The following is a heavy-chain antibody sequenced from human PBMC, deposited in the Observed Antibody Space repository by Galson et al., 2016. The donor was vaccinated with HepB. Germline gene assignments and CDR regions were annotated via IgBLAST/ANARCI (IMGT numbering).Heavy chain of an antibody. Sequence: SVKVSCKASGYTFTSYGISWVRQAPGQGLEWMGWISAYNGNTNYAQKLQGRVTMTTDTSTSTAYMELRSLRYDDTAVYYCARDSGDIVATLTFDYWGQGILVTVSS. CDR2: ISAYNGNT. CDR3: ARDSGDIVATLTFDY. CDR1: GYTFTSYG. D-gene: IGHD5-12*01. V-gene: IGHV1-18*01. J-gene: IGHJ4*02.